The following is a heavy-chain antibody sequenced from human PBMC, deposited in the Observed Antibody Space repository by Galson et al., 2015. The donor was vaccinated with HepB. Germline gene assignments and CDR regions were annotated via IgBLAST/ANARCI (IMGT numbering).Heavy chain of an antibody. CDR1: GFTFSSNA. CDR2: IYSGGTT. CDR3: VRGIGPTDDY. J-gene: IGHJ4*02. V-gene: IGHV3-53*01. Sequence: SLRLSCAASGFTFSSNAMNWVRQAPGKGLEWVSLIYSGGTTYYADSVKGRFTISRDNSKNTVYFLMNSLRAEDTALYYCVRGIGPTDDYWGQGTLVTVSS. D-gene: IGHD2-21*01.